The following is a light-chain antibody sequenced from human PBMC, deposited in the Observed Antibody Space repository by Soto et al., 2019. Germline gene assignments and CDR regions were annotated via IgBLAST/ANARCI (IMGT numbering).Light chain of an antibody. CDR3: SSYTGSTTV. CDR1: SSDVGGYNY. J-gene: IGLJ2*01. Sequence: QSVLTQPASVSGSPGQSITISCTGTSSDVGGYNYVSWYQQHPDKAPKLIIYDVTDRPSGVSNRFSGSKSGNTASLTISGLQAEDEADYYCSSYTGSTTVFGGGTKVTVL. CDR2: DVT. V-gene: IGLV2-14*03.